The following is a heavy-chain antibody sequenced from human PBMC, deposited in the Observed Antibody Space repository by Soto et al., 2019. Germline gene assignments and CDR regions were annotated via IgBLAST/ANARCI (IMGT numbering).Heavy chain of an antibody. Sequence: PRGSLVLTCATSVVTFSGSAMDWVGQAPGKGLEWVGRIRSKANSYATAYAASVKGRFTISRDDSKNTAYLQMNSLKTEETAVYYRTRRTTVKPAYGMDVWGQGTTVTVSS. CDR3: TRRTTVKPAYGMDV. J-gene: IGHJ6*02. D-gene: IGHD4-17*01. CDR2: IRSKANSYAT. CDR1: VVTFSGSA. V-gene: IGHV3-73*01.